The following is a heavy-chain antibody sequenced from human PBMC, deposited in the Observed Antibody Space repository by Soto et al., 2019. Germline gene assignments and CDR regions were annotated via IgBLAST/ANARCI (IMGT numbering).Heavy chain of an antibody. J-gene: IGHJ5*02. CDR3: GSGSGLNWFDP. CDR2: INAGNGNT. CDR1: GYTFTSYA. V-gene: IGHV1-3*01. Sequence: QVQLVQSGAEVKKPGASVKVSCKASGYTFTSYAMHWVRQAPGQRLEWMGWINAGNGNTKYSQKFQGRVTITRDTSASTAYMGLSSLRSEDTAVYYGGSGSGLNWFDPWGQGTLVIVSS. D-gene: IGHD3-10*01.